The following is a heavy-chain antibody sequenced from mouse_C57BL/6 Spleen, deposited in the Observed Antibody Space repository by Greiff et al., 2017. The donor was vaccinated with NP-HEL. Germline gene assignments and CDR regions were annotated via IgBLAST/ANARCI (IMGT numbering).Heavy chain of an antibody. CDR3: ASTTVVATGRYFDV. J-gene: IGHJ1*03. CDR2: IHPNSGST. CDR1: GYTFTSYW. V-gene: IGHV1-64*01. Sequence: QVQLQQPGAELVKPGASVKLSCKASGYTFTSYWMHWVKQRPGQGLEWIGMIHPNSGSTNYNEKFKSKATLTVDKSSSTAYMQLSSLTSEDSAVYYCASTTVVATGRYFDVWGTGTTVTVSS. D-gene: IGHD1-1*01.